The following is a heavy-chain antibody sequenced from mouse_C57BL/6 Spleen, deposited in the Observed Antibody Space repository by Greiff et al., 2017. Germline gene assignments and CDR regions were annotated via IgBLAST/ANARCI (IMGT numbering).Heavy chain of an antibody. CDR2: ISDGGSYT. V-gene: IGHV5-4*01. J-gene: IGHJ3*01. CDR1: GFTFSSYA. CDR3: ARDDGTPWFAY. D-gene: IGHD3-3*01. Sequence: EEMLVESGGGLVKPGGSLKLSCAASGFTFSSYAMSWVRQTPEKRLEWVATISDGGSYTYYPDNVKGRFTISRDNAKNNLYLQMSHLKSEDTAMYYCARDDGTPWFAYWGQGTLVTVSA.